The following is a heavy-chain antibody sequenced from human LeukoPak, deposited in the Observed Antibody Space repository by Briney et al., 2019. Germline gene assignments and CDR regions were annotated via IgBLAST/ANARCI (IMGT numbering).Heavy chain of an antibody. J-gene: IGHJ6*03. D-gene: IGHD3-10*01. CDR3: ARVEEGYGSGRRENYYYYYMDV. CDR1: GGSISSYY. CDR2: IYYSGST. V-gene: IGHV4-59*01. Sequence: SETLSLTCTVSGGSISSYYRSWIRQPPGKGLEWIGYIYYSGSTNYNPSLKSRVTISVDTSKNQFSLKLNSVTAADTAVYYCARVEEGYGSGRRENYYYYYMDVWGKGTTVTISS.